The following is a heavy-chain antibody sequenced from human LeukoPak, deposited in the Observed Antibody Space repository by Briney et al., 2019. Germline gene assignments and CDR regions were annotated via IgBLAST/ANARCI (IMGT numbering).Heavy chain of an antibody. D-gene: IGHD5-24*01. Sequence: SGGSLRLSCAASRFSFSLYAMHWVRQDPGKGLEWVAIISYDGTIRFYADSVRGRFTISRDNSQNTVYLQTNSLRPEDTGVYYYARDWARRGYNNSGMDVWGQGTTVTVSS. CDR1: RFSFSLYA. CDR3: ARDWARRGYNNSGMDV. V-gene: IGHV3-30-3*01. CDR2: ISYDGTIR. J-gene: IGHJ6*02.